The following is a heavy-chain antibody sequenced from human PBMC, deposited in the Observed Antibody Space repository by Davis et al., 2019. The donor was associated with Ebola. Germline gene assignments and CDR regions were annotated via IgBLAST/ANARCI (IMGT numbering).Heavy chain of an antibody. CDR3: ARYWYSRITAKNWFDP. V-gene: IGHV3-33*01. CDR1: GFTFSSYG. J-gene: IGHJ5*02. CDR2: IWYDGSNK. D-gene: IGHD6-13*01. Sequence: GESLKISCAASGFTFSSYGMHWVRQAPGKGLEWVAVIWYDGSNKYYADSVKGRFTISRDNSKNTLYLQMNGLRAEDTAVYYCARYWYSRITAKNWFDPWGQGTLVTVSS.